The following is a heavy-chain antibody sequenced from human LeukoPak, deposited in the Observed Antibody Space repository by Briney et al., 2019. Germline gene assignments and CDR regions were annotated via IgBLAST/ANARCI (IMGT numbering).Heavy chain of an antibody. CDR1: GGSISSGGYY. D-gene: IGHD3-22*01. V-gene: IGHV4-31*03. CDR3: ARDIGYDDSGHYSPLSY. Sequence: SQTLSLTCTVSGGSISSGGYYWSWIRQHPGKGLEWIGYIYYSGSTYYNPSLKSRVTISVDTSKNQFSLKLSSVTAADTAVYYCARDIGYDDSGHYSPLSYWGQGTLVIVSS. J-gene: IGHJ4*02. CDR2: IYYSGST.